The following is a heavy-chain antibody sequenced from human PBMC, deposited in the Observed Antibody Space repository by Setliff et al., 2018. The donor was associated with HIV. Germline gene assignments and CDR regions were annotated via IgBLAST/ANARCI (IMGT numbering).Heavy chain of an antibody. CDR2: ISYSGTT. Sequence: SETLSLTCTVSGAFSSIGSFYWGWIWQSPGKGLEWIGHISYSGTTNYNPSLKSRLTISVDTSKNQFSLKLSAATAADTAVYYCASQGVRGAYTWFDPWGQGTRVTVSS. J-gene: IGHJ5*02. CDR3: ASQGVRGAYTWFDP. D-gene: IGHD3-10*01. V-gene: IGHV4-61*01. CDR1: GAFSSIGSFY.